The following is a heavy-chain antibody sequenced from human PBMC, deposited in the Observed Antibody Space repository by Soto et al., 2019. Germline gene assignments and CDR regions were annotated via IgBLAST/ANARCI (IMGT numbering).Heavy chain of an antibody. CDR3: ARQTYGSGSYFSDY. CDR2: IYYSGST. J-gene: IGHJ4*02. Sequence: QLQLQESGPGLVKPSETLSLTCTVSGGSISSSSYYWGWIRQPPGKGLEWIGNIYYSGSTYYNPSLKSRVTISLDTSKNQFSLKLSSVTAADTAVYYCARQTYGSGSYFSDYWGQGTLVTVSS. D-gene: IGHD3-10*01. V-gene: IGHV4-39*01. CDR1: GGSISSSSYY.